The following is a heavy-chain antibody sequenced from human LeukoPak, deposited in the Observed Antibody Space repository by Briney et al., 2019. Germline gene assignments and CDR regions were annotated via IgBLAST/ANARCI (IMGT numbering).Heavy chain of an antibody. CDR1: GFTVSRNY. J-gene: IGHJ4*02. Sequence: GGSLRLSCAASGFTVSRNYMHWVRQAPGKGLEWVSIIYSGGGTSYADSVKGRFTISRDNSKNTLYLQMNSLRAEDTAVYYCATYSSSSDYFDYWGQGTLVTVSS. V-gene: IGHV3-53*01. CDR2: IYSGGGT. CDR3: ATYSSSSDYFDY. D-gene: IGHD6-6*01.